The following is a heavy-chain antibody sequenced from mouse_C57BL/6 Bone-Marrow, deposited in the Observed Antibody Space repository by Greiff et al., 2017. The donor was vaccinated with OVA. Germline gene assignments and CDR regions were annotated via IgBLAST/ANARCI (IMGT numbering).Heavy chain of an antibody. CDR3: ARSETAQAPAWFAY. D-gene: IGHD3-2*02. V-gene: IGHV3-6*01. J-gene: IGHJ3*01. CDR2: ISYDGSN. CDR1: GYSITSGYY. Sequence: EVKVEESGPGLVKPSQSLSLTCSVTGYSITSGYYWNWIRQFPGNKLEWMGYISYDGSNNYNPSLKNRITITRDTSKNQFFLKLNSVTTEDTATYYCARSETAQAPAWFAYWGQGTLVTVSA.